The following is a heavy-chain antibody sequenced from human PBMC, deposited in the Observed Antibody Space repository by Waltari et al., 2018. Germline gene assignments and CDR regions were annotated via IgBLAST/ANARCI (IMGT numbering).Heavy chain of an antibody. CDR1: GGSFSGYY. D-gene: IGHD3-3*01. V-gene: IGHV4-34*01. CDR2: INHSGST. J-gene: IGHJ4*02. Sequence: QVQLQQWGAGLLKPSETLSLTCAVYGGSFSGYYWSWIRQPPGKGLEWIGEINHSGSTNHNPSLKSRVTISVDTSKNQFSLKLSSVTAADTAVYYCARERFLFFDYWGQGTLVTVSS. CDR3: ARERFLFFDY.